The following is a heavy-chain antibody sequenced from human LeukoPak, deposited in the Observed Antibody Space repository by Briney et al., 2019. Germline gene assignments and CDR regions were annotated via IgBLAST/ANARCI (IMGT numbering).Heavy chain of an antibody. CDR3: ARVRVWGSYRYRGWFDP. CDR2: IYYSEST. D-gene: IGHD3-16*02. CDR1: GGSIKSSSYY. Sequence: PAETLSLTCTVSGGSIKSSSYYWAWVPQPPGKGLEWIGYIYYSESTNYHPSLKSRVTISVDTSKHQVSLKLSSVSAADTSVYYCARVRVWGSYRYRGWFDPWGQGTVVTLPS. J-gene: IGHJ5*02. V-gene: IGHV4-61*05.